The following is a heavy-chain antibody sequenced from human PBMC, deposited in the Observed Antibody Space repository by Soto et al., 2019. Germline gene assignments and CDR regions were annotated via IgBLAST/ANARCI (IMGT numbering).Heavy chain of an antibody. CDR3: ARARGTVSPYYYYGMDV. J-gene: IGHJ6*02. CDR2: IYYSGST. Sequence: SETLSLTCTVSGGSISSYYWSWIRQPPGKGLEWIGYIYYSGSTNYNPSLKSRVTISVDTSKNQFSLKLSSVTAADTAVYYCARARGTVSPYYYYGMDVWGQGTTVTVSS. D-gene: IGHD4-4*01. V-gene: IGHV4-59*01. CDR1: GGSISSYY.